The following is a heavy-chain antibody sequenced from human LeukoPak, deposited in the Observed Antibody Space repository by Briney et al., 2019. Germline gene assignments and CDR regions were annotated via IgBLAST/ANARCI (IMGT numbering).Heavy chain of an antibody. CDR2: IKNDETNT. D-gene: IGHD5-24*01. J-gene: IGHJ3*02. Sequence: PGGSLRLSCAASGFTFSNYYMHWVRQAPGKGLVWVSRIKNDETNTDYADSVKGRFTISRDNAKNTLYLQMNSLRAGDTAVYYCARGRGDGYNPNDAFDIWGQGTMVTVSS. CDR3: ARGRGDGYNPNDAFDI. CDR1: GFTFSNYY. V-gene: IGHV3-74*01.